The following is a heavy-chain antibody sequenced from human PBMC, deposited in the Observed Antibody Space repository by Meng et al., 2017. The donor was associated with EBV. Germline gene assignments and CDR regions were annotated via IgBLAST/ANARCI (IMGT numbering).Heavy chain of an antibody. J-gene: IGHJ4*02. D-gene: IGHD3-10*01. CDR3: ASESGRGYTPDY. Sequence: VQLVQSRHEVMRPGSAMSVACKTPRCPFSFYAISCRRPAPGQGLEWLGGFLPRLGAPNYAQKFHGRVKITADESTSTHYMDLSSLRSEDTAIYYCASESGRGYTPDYWGQGTLVTVSS. CDR2: FLPRLGAP. CDR1: RCPFSFYA. V-gene: IGHV1-69*01.